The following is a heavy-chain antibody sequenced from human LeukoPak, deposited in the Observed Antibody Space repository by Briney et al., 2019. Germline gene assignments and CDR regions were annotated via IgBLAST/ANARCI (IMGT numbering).Heavy chain of an antibody. CDR2: IGGSGKNT. D-gene: IGHD3-10*01. CDR1: GFTFSRHA. Sequence: GGSLRLSCAASGFTFSRHAMSWVRQAPGKGLEWVSSIGGSGKNTFYADAVKGRFTISRDNSKDTLYLQMNSLRAEDTAVYYCAKDLETINPTMDWGQGTLVTVSS. CDR3: AKDLETINPTMD. V-gene: IGHV3-23*01. J-gene: IGHJ4*02.